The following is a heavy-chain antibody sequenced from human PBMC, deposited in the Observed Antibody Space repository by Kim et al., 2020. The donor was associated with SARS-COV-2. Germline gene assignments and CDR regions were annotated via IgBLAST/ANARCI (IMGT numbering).Heavy chain of an antibody. J-gene: IGHJ6*02. V-gene: IGHV3-43*01. CDR3: AKDSESPYGYYYGMDV. Sequence: SVKRRFTISRDNSKNSLYLQMNSLRTEDTALYYCAKDSESPYGYYYGMDVWGQGTTVTVSS. D-gene: IGHD3-10*01.